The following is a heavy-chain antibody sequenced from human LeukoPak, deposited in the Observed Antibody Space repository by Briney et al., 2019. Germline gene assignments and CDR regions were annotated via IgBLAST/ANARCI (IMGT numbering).Heavy chain of an antibody. CDR1: GFTFSNYW. CDR3: ARGDKGLR. CDR2: IKQDGSEK. J-gene: IGHJ4*02. Sequence: GGSLRLSCAASGFTFSNYWMSWVRQAPGKGLEWVANIKQDGSEKYYVDSVKGRFTISRDNAKNSLSLQMNGLRAEDTAVYYCARGDKGLRWGQGTLVTVSS. V-gene: IGHV3-7*04. D-gene: IGHD2-21*01.